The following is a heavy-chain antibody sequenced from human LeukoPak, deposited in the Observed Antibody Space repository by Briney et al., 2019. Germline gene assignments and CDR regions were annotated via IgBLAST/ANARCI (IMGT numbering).Heavy chain of an antibody. D-gene: IGHD2-2*01. CDR2: IYYSGST. J-gene: IGHJ6*02. V-gene: IGHV4-59*12. CDR3: ARGPIVVVPAAMGEYYYYYYGMDV. Sequence: TSETLSLTCTVSGGSISSYYWSWIRQPPGRGLEWIGYIYYSGSTNYNPSLKSRVTISVDTSKNQFSLKLSSVTAADTAVYYCARGPIVVVPAAMGEYYYYYYGMDVWGQGTTVTVSS. CDR1: GGSISSYY.